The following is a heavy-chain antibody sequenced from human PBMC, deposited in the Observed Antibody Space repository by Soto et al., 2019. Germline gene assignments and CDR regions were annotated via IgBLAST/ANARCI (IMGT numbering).Heavy chain of an antibody. CDR1: GFTFSSYA. Sequence: QVQLVESGGGVVQPGRSLRLSCAASGFTFSSYAMHWVRQAPGKGLEWVAVISYDGSNKYYADSVKGRFTISRDNSKNTLYLQMNGLRAEDTAVYYCARGRVQWELLDDAFDIWGQGTMVTVSS. D-gene: IGHD1-26*01. J-gene: IGHJ3*02. CDR3: ARGRVQWELLDDAFDI. V-gene: IGHV3-30-3*01. CDR2: ISYDGSNK.